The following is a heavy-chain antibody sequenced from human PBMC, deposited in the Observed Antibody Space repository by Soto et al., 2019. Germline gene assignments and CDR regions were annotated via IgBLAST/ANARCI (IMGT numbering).Heavy chain of an antibody. CDR3: ARICRGGSCYSMDYYYYYMDV. Sequence: PSETLSLTCAVSSGSISSSNWWSWVRQPPGKGLEWIGEIYHSGSTNYNPSLKSRVTISVDKSKNQFSLKLGSVTAADTAVYYCARICRGGSCYSMDYYYYYMDVWGKGTTVTVSS. D-gene: IGHD2-15*01. CDR1: SGSISSSNW. J-gene: IGHJ6*03. CDR2: IYHSGST. V-gene: IGHV4-4*02.